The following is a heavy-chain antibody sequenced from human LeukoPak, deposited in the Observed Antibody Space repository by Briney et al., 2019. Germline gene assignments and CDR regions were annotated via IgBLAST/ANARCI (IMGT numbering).Heavy chain of an antibody. CDR1: GFSLSTSGVG. V-gene: IGHV2-5*01. CDR3: AHSRGEYCGSTSCLHAFDI. CDR2: IYWNDDK. D-gene: IGHD2-2*01. J-gene: IGHJ3*02. Sequence: SGPTLVNPTQTLTLTCTFSGFSLSTSGVGVGWIRQPPVKALEWLALIYWNDDKRYSPSLKSRLTITKDTSKNQVVLTMTNMDPVDTATYYCAHSRGEYCGSTSCLHAFDIWGQGTMVTVSS.